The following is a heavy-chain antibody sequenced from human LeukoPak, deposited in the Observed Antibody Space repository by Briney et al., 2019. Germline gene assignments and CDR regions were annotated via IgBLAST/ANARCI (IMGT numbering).Heavy chain of an antibody. Sequence: SSETLCLTCTVSGGSISSSSYYWGWIRQPPGKGLEWIGSIYYSGSTYYNPSLKSRVTISVDTSKNQFSLKLSSVTAADTAVYYCASPGRVTHFDYWGQGTLVTVSS. CDR3: ASPGRVTHFDY. CDR1: GGSISSSSYY. J-gene: IGHJ4*02. CDR2: IYYSGST. D-gene: IGHD2-21*02. V-gene: IGHV4-39*01.